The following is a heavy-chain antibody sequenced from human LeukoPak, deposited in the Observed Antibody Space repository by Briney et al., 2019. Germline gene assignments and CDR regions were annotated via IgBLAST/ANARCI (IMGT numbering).Heavy chain of an antibody. J-gene: IGHJ4*02. V-gene: IGHV1-3*01. Sequence: VASVKVSCKASGHTSTTYAIRWVRQAPGQRLEWMGWINAGNGNTKYSQKFQGRVTITRDTSASTAYMELSSLRSEDTAVYYCARTGTVAYRGYSGYGGYWGQGTLVTVSS. CDR2: INAGNGNT. D-gene: IGHD5-12*01. CDR1: GHTSTTYA. CDR3: ARTGTVAYRGYSGYGGY.